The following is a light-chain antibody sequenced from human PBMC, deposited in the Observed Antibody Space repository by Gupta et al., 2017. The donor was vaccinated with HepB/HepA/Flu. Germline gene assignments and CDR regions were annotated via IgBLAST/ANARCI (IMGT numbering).Light chain of an antibody. J-gene: IGKJ5*01. CDR3: RQALQTRFT. CDR2: LGS. Sequence: DIVLTQSPLSLPVTPGEPASISCTSTQTLLHSNGYNYLDWYLQKPGQSPQLLIYLGSNRASGVPDRFSGSGSGTDFTLKITRVEAEDVGVYYCRQALQTRFTFGQGTRLEIK. V-gene: IGKV2-28*01. CDR1: QTLLHSNGYNY.